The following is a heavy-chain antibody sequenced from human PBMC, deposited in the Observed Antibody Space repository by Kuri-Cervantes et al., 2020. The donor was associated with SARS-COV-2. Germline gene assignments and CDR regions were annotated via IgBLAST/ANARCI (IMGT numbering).Heavy chain of an antibody. Sequence: GSLRLSCTVSGGSISSSSYYWGWIRQPPGKGLEWIGSIYHSGSTYYNPSLKSRVTISVDTSKNQFSLKLSSVTAADTAVYYCARTYDTVTGDAFDIWGQGTMVTVSS. CDR3: ARTYDTVTGDAFDI. V-gene: IGHV4-39*07. CDR2: IYHSGST. J-gene: IGHJ3*02. CDR1: GGSISSSSYY. D-gene: IGHD4-11*01.